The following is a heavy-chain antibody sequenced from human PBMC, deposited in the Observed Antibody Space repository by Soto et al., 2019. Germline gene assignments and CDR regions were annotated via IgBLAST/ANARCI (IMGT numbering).Heavy chain of an antibody. CDR2: ITIGGSSI. CDR3: TRDGPAERSGWYGYDY. V-gene: IGHV3-48*02. Sequence: PGGSLRLSCTASGFNFSSYSMNWVRQAPGEGLEWISYITIGGSSIYYADSVKGRFTISRDNAKNSLYLHMNSLRDEDTAVYYCTRDGPAERSGWYGYDYWGPGTLVTVSS. J-gene: IGHJ4*02. D-gene: IGHD6-19*01. CDR1: GFNFSSYS.